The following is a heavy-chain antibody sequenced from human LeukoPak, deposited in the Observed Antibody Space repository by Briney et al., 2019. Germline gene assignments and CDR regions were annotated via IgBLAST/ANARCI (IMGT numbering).Heavy chain of an antibody. CDR3: ARDSSGSYYSRNWFDP. CDR2: ISAYNGNT. V-gene: IGHV1-18*01. CDR1: GYTFTSHG. Sequence: ASVKVSCKASGYTFTSHGISWVRQAPGQGLEWMGWISAYNGNTNYAQKLQGRVTMTTDTSTSTAYMELRSLRSDDTAVYYCARDSSGSYYSRNWFDPWGQGTLVTVSS. J-gene: IGHJ5*02. D-gene: IGHD1-26*01.